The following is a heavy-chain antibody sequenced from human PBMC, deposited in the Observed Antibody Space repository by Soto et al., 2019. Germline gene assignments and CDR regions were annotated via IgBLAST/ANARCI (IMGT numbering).Heavy chain of an antibody. CDR1: GFTFSSYA. J-gene: IGHJ3*02. CDR3: AREQWLAHDAFDI. V-gene: IGHV3-30-3*01. CDR2: ISYDGSNK. D-gene: IGHD6-19*01. Sequence: QVQLVESGGGVGQPGRSLRLSCAASGFTFSSYAMHWVRQAPGKGLEWVAVISYDGSNKYYADSVKGRFTISRDNSKNTLYLQMNSLRAEDTALYYCAREQWLAHDAFDIWGQGTMVTVSS.